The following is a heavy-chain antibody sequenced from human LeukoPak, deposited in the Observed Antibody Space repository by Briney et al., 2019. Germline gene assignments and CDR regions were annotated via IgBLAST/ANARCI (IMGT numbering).Heavy chain of an antibody. J-gene: IGHJ6*03. CDR3: ARCEGFSDYFSGSPTYYFYMDV. CDR1: GFTFNTYW. CDR2: IKQDGSEK. V-gene: IGHV3-7*01. Sequence: QSGGSLRLSCAASGFTFNTYWMSWVRQAPGKGLEWVANIKQDGSEKYYVESVKGRFFISRDNAKNSQHLQMNSLRVEDTAVYYCARCEGFSDYFSGSPTYYFYMDVWGKGTTVTVSS. D-gene: IGHD3-16*01.